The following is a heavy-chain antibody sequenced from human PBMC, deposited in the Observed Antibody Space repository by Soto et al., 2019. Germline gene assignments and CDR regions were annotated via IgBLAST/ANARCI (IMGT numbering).Heavy chain of an antibody. J-gene: IGHJ3*02. CDR1: GASISSIN. CDR3: ARSITIFGVVMGDI. CDR2: IYYSGST. Sequence: SENLSLTSTVSGASISSINWTCIRQPPGKGLEWIGYIYYSGSTNYNPSLKSRVTISVDTSKNQFSLKLSSATAADTAVYYCARSITIFGVVMGDIWGQGTMVT. D-gene: IGHD3-3*01. V-gene: IGHV4-59*01.